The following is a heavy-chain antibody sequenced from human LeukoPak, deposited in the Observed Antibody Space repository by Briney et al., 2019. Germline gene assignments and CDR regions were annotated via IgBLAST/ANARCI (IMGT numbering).Heavy chain of an antibody. CDR1: GGSISSYY. CDR3: ARDRGRIVGATEFDY. D-gene: IGHD1-26*01. Sequence: PSETLSLTCTVSGGSISSYYWSWIRQPPEKGLEWIGYIYYSGSTNYNPSLKSRVTISVDTSKNQFSLKLSSVTAADTAVYYCARDRGRIVGATEFDYWGQGTLVTVSS. CDR2: IYYSGST. V-gene: IGHV4-59*01. J-gene: IGHJ4*02.